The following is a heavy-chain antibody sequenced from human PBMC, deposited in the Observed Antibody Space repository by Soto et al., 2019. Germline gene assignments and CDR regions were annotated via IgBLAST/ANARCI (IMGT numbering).Heavy chain of an antibody. CDR2: IKSKGENYAT. V-gene: IGHV3-73*02. CDR3: SRLGFSSTWYGLNY. D-gene: IGHD6-13*01. CDR1: GFTFSDFA. J-gene: IGHJ4*01. Sequence: EVQVVESGGGLAQPGGSLKLSCAASGFTFSDFAIHWVRLASGKGLEWVGRIKSKGENYATAYAASVKGRFTISRDDSQNTAYLQMDSLKTDDTAVYYCSRLGFSSTWYGLNYWDHGTLVTVSS.